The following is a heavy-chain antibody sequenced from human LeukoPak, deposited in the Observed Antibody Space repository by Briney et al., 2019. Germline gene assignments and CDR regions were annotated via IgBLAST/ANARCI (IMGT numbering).Heavy chain of an antibody. Sequence: SGGSPRLSCAASGFTFSSYEMNWVRQAPGKGLEWVSYISSSGSTIYYADSVKGRFTISRDNAKNSLYLQMNSLRAEDTAVYYCARRAYYYDSSGPGDYWGQGTLVTVSS. D-gene: IGHD3-22*01. CDR3: ARRAYYYDSSGPGDY. CDR2: ISSSGSTI. CDR1: GFTFSSYE. J-gene: IGHJ4*02. V-gene: IGHV3-48*03.